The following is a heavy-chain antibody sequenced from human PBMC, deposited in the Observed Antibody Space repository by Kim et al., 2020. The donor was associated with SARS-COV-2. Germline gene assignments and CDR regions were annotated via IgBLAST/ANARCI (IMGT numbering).Heavy chain of an antibody. Sequence: GGSLRLSCAASGFTFSNYGMHWVRQAPGEGLEWVAIIWFDGSDKYYADSVKGRFTISRDNSKKKLYLQMDSLRAEDTAVYYCARDESLVNDYWGQGTLVTVSS. J-gene: IGHJ4*02. CDR1: GFTFSNYG. V-gene: IGHV3-33*01. D-gene: IGHD2-21*01. CDR2: IWFDGSDK. CDR3: ARDESLVNDY.